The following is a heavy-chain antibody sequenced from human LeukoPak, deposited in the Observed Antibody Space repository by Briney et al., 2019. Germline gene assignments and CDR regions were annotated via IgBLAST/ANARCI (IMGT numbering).Heavy chain of an antibody. CDR3: ARGLDTAMLWFPFDY. J-gene: IGHJ4*02. CDR2: IYYSGST. Sequence: PSETLSLTCTVSGGSISSSSYYWGWIRHPPGKGLEWIGSIYYSGSTYYNPSLKSRVTISVDTSKNQFSLKLSSVTAADTAVYYCARGLDTAMLWFPFDYWGQGTLVTVSS. V-gene: IGHV4-39*07. CDR1: GGSISSSSYY. D-gene: IGHD5-18*01.